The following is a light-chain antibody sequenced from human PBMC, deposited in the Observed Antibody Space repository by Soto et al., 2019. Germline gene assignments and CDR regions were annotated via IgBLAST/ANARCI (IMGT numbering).Light chain of an antibody. V-gene: IGKV3-15*01. J-gene: IGKJ1*01. CDR2: GAY. CDR1: RSVGTS. CDR3: QQYNNWLRT. Sequence: EVVLTQSPGTLSLSPGERATLSCRASRSVGTSLAWYQQRPGQPPRLIIFGAYARVADVPARFSGSGSGTEFTLTISSLQSEDFAVYYCQQYNNWLRTFGQGTKWIS.